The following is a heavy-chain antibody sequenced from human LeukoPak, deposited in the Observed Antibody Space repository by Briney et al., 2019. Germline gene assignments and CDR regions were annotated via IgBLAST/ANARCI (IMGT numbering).Heavy chain of an antibody. D-gene: IGHD6-19*01. CDR2: ISGSGGST. J-gene: IGHJ4*02. CDR3: AKGHRGAEAGGYYFDY. V-gene: IGHV3-23*01. CDR1: GFTFSSYA. Sequence: GGSLRLSCAASGFTFSSYAMSWVRQAPGKGLEWVSAISGSGGSTYYADSVKGRFTISRDNSKNTLYLQMNSLRAEDTAVYYCAKGHRGAEAGGYYFDYWGQGTLVTVSS.